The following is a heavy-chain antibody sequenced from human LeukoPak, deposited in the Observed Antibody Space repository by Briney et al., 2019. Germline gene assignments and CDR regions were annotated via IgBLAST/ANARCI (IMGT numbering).Heavy chain of an antibody. V-gene: IGHV4-59*01. J-gene: IGHJ4*02. CDR2: IYYSGIT. D-gene: IGHD6-13*01. CDR1: GGSISSYY. CDR3: ASSHLYSSSWYLSGRFDF. Sequence: SETLSLTCTVSGGSISSYYWSWIRQPPGKGLEWIGYIYYSGITNYNPSLKSRVTISIDTSKNHFSLQLSSVTAADTAVYYCASSHLYSSSWYLSGRFDFWGQGTLVTVSS.